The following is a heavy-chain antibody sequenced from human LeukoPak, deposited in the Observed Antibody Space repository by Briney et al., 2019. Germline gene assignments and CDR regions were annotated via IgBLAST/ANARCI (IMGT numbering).Heavy chain of an antibody. CDR3: ARLSTVTTSFDY. J-gene: IGHJ4*02. CDR2: IYYSGST. D-gene: IGHD4-17*01. CDR1: GGSISSSSYY. Sequence: PSETLSLTCAVSGGSISSSSYYWGWIRQPPGKGLEWIGSIYYSGSTYYNPSLKSRVTISVDTSKNQFSLKLSSVTAADTAVYYCARLSTVTTSFDYWGQGTLVTVSS. V-gene: IGHV4-39*07.